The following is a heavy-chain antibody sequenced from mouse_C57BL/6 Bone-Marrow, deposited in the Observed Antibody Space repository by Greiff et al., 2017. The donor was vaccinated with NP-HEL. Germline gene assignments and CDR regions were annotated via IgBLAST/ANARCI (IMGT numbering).Heavy chain of an antibody. CDR3: ARDGYPWYFDV. D-gene: IGHD2-3*01. V-gene: IGHV1-80*01. CDR2: IYPGDGDT. CDR1: GYAFSSYW. J-gene: IGHJ1*03. Sequence: VKLQESGAELVKPGASVKISCKASGYAFSSYWMNWVKQRPGKGLEWIGQIYPGDGDTNYNGKFKGKATLTADKSSSTAYIQLSSLTSEDSAVYFCARDGYPWYFDVWGTGTTVTVSS.